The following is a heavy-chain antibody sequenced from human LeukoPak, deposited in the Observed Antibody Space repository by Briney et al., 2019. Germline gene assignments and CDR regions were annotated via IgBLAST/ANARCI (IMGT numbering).Heavy chain of an antibody. CDR2: IRYDGSNK. CDR3: AKDHYYDSSGPASDFDY. CDR1: GFSFSGYA. J-gene: IGHJ4*02. V-gene: IGHV3-30*02. D-gene: IGHD3-22*01. Sequence: GGSLRLSCVASGFSFSGYAIHWVRQAPGKGLEWVAFIRYDGSNKYYADSVKGRFTISRDNSKNTLYLQMNSLRAEDTAVYYCAKDHYYDSSGPASDFDYWGQGTLVTVSS.